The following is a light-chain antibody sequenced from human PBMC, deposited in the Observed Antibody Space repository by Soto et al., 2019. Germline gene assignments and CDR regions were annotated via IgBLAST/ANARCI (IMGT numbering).Light chain of an antibody. Sequence: ELVVTQSPPILSVSPGRAGNLSFRASQRVLSNLAWYQQKRGQAPRLPIYDASTRATGIPARMSGSRACTEYTLPISSLQSEDCSVYYCQQYDNRPPITFGQGTRLEIK. V-gene: IGKV3-15*01. CDR2: DAS. CDR1: QRVLSN. J-gene: IGKJ5*01. CDR3: QQYDNRPPIT.